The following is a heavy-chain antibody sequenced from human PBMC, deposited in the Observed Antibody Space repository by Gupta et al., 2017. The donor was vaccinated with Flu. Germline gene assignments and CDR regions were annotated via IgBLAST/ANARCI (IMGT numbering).Heavy chain of an antibody. CDR1: GYIFTDYY. J-gene: IGHJ4*02. CDR3: ARGMPGDTFGYNYFQY. V-gene: IGHV1-46*01. Sequence: QVQVVQSGAEVKKPGASIKLSCKASGYIFTDYYIHWVRQAPGQGLQWMGIINPNGGSTNYAQKCQGRVAMTTDTSTSTVYLELSSLRSDDTAMYYCARGMPGDTFGYNYFQYWGQGALVTVSS. D-gene: IGHD5-18*01. CDR2: INPNGGST.